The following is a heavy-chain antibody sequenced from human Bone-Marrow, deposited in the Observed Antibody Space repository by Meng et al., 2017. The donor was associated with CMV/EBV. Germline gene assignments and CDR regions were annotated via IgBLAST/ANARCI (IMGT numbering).Heavy chain of an antibody. CDR2: INPNSRGT. Sequence: SGYYITGYCMHLVRQVPGQGREWMGWINPNSRGTNYDQKPHGRGPITRYIVATKAYMELSSLCDADTAVYYCSRDTGKDGPNTCFDPWGQGTLVTVSS. CDR1: GYYITGYC. CDR3: SRDTGKDGPNTCFDP. V-gene: IGHV1-2*02. J-gene: IGHJ5*02. D-gene: IGHD2-8*02.